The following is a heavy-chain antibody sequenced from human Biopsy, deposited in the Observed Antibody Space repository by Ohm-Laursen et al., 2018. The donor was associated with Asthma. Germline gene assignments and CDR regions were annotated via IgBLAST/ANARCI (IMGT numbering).Heavy chain of an antibody. CDR3: ARQAGQDYGDSSGFDI. V-gene: IGHV3-30*03. J-gene: IGHJ3*02. CDR2: VSSDGHNK. D-gene: IGHD3-22*01. CDR1: GFVFSQCG. Sequence: SLRLSCTASGFVFSQCGMHWVRQGPGKGLEWVALVSSDGHNKYYEDSVKGRFTISRDNSRNRLYLQINRLTVEDSAVYFCARQAGQDYGDSSGFDIWGQGTKVAVSS.